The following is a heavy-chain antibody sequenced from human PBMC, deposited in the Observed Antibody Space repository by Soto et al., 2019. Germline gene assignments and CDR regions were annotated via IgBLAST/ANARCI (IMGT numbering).Heavy chain of an antibody. CDR3: ASTPYYDFWSGYPRPDY. CDR2: TYYRSRWYN. CDR1: GDSVSSNSAA. D-gene: IGHD3-3*01. Sequence: PSQTLSLTCAISGDSVSSNSAAWNWIRQSPSRGLEWLGRTYYRSRWYNDYAVSVKSRITVNPDTSKNQFSLQLSSVTAADTAVYYCASTPYYDFWSGYPRPDYWGQRTLVTVSS. V-gene: IGHV6-1*01. J-gene: IGHJ4*02.